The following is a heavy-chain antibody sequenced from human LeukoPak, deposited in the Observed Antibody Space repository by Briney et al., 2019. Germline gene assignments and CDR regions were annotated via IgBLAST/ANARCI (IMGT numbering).Heavy chain of an antibody. V-gene: IGHV1-8*02. CDR1: GYTFTSYD. CDR2: MNPNSGNT. CDR3: ARDPLYCTNGVCFDY. J-gene: IGHJ4*02. D-gene: IGHD2-8*01. Sequence: ASVKVSCKASGYTFTSYDIDWVRQATGQGLEWMGWMNPNSGNTGYAQKLQGRVTMTTDTSTSTAYMELRSLRSDDTAVYYCARDPLYCTNGVCFDYWGQGTLVTVSS.